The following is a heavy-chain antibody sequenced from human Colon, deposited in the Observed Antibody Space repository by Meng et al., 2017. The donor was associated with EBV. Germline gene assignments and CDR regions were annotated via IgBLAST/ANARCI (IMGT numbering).Heavy chain of an antibody. CDR3: ARVGAYCGGDCYHPR. J-gene: IGHJ4*02. CDR1: GGFRSSRDW. CDR2: IYHSGST. D-gene: IGHD2-21*02. V-gene: IGHV4-4*02. Sequence: HVEGQESGAGLAKPSGTMSLTCAVSGGFRSSRDWWSWVRQRTGKGLVWIGEIYHSGSTNYNPSLKSRVTISVDESKNQFSLRLSSVTAADTAVYYCARVGAYCGGDCYHPRWGQGTLVTVSS.